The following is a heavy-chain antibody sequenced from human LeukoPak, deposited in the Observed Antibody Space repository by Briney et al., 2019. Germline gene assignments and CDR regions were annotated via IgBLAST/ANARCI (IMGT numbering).Heavy chain of an antibody. D-gene: IGHD1-14*01. J-gene: IGHJ4*02. CDR2: MYSSGST. V-gene: IGHV4-59*01. CDR1: GGSINGYY. Sequence: SETLSLTCTVSGGSINGYYWSWIRLPPGKGLEWIGYMYSSGSTNYNPSLRSRVAISVDTSKSQFSLELDSVTAADSAVYYCARGRVVGNTGYYFDYWGQGVLVTVSS. CDR3: ARGRVVGNTGYYFDY.